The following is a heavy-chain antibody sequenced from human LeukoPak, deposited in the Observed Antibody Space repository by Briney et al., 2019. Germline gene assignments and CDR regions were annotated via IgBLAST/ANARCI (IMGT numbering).Heavy chain of an antibody. Sequence: GASVKVSCKASGYTFTGYYMHWVRQAPGQGLEWMGWINPNSGGTNYAKKCHGRFTMTRDTSISTAYMELSRLSSDDTAVYYCARGSDAFDIWGQGTMVTVSS. CDR2: INPNSGGT. CDR3: ARGSDAFDI. J-gene: IGHJ3*02. V-gene: IGHV1-2*02. CDR1: GYTFTGYY.